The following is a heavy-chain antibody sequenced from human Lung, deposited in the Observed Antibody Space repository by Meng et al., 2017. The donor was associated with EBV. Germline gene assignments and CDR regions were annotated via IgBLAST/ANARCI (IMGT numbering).Heavy chain of an antibody. CDR1: GFSFTTYT. Sequence: VQLLASGGGVVQPGRSLRLSCAASGFSFTTYTMHWVRQAPGKGLEWVALISSDGSNEYYADSVKGRFTISRDNSRDTLYLQLNSLRPEDTAVYYCARDRWGGYNCCDYWGQGTLVTVSS. J-gene: IGHJ4*02. CDR2: ISSDGSNE. D-gene: IGHD5-24*01. V-gene: IGHV3-30-3*01. CDR3: ARDRWGGYNCCDY.